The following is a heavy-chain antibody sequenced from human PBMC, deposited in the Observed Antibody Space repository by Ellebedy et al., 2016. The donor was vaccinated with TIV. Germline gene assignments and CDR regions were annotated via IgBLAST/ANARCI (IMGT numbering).Heavy chain of an antibody. J-gene: IGHJ4*02. CDR3: ARGEGSWLFDS. D-gene: IGHD3-22*01. CDR2: TARGGST. V-gene: IGHV3-53*01. CDR1: GFTVNTNY. Sequence: PGGSLRLSCAASGFTVNTNYMTWVRQAPGKGLEWVSVTARGGSTYYADSVKGRFTISSDNSKNTLYLQMNCLRAEDTAVYFCARGEGSWLFDSWGRGTLVTVSS.